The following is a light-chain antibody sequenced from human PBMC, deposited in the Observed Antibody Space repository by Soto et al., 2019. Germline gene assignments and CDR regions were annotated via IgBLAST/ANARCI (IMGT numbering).Light chain of an antibody. CDR1: QGIRSA. Sequence: AIQVTQSPSSLSASVGDRVTITCRTSQGIRSALGWYQQKPGKVPKLLIYAASTLQSGVPSRFSGSGSGRDFTLTISSLQPEDVATYYCQKCKTAPFTFGGGTKVDIK. CDR2: AAS. J-gene: IGKJ4*01. V-gene: IGKV1-6*01. CDR3: QKCKTAPFT.